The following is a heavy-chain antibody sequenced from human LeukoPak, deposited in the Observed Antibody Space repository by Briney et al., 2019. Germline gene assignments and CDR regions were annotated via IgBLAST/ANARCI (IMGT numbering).Heavy chain of an antibody. CDR2: INPNSGDT. J-gene: IGHJ6*02. CDR3: ASLAAGNYFYYGLDV. Sequence: ASVKVSCKASGYTFTCYYMHWVRQAPGQGLEWMGWINPNSGDTNYAQKFQGRVTMTRDTSISTAYMELSRLRSDDTAVFYCASLAAGNYFYYGLDVWGQGTAVTVSS. D-gene: IGHD6-13*01. CDR1: GYTFTCYY. V-gene: IGHV1-2*02.